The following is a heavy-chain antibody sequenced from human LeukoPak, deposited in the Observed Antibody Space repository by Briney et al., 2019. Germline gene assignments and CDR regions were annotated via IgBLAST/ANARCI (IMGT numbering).Heavy chain of an antibody. CDR1: GGSISSSSYY. J-gene: IGHJ5*02. CDR3: AREAGGLYSSSGWFDP. Sequence: PSETLSLTCTVSGGSISSSSYYWGWIRQPPGKGLEWIGSIYYSGSTYYNPPLKSRVTISVDRSKNQFSLKLSSVTAADTAVYYCAREAGGLYSSSGWFDPWGQGTLVTVSS. D-gene: IGHD6-13*01. V-gene: IGHV4-39*07. CDR2: IYYSGST.